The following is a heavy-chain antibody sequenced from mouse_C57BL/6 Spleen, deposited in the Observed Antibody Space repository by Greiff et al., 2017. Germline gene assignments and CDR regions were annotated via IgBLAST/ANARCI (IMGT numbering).Heavy chain of an antibody. J-gene: IGHJ2*01. CDR3: ARGLFFDD. Sequence: EVMLVESGGGLVKPGGSLKLSCAASGFTFSSYAMSWVRQTPEKRLEWVATISDGGSYTYYPDNVKGRFTISRDNAKNNLYLQMSHLKSEDTAMYNCARGLFFDDWGKGTTLTVSS. CDR1: GFTFSSYA. CDR2: ISDGGSYT. V-gene: IGHV5-4*03.